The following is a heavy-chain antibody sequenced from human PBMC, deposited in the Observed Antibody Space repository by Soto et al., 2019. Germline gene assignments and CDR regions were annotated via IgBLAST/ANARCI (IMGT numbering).Heavy chain of an antibody. J-gene: IGHJ4*02. CDR1: GFIFSNYV. D-gene: IGHD3-10*01. CDR3: AREVLWARYFDY. Sequence: QVQLVESGGGVVQPGRSLRLSCAASGFIFSNYVMYWVRQAPGKGLEWVAFMSYDGTTKYYADSVKGRFTISRDNSKNNLYLQMNSLRPYDTGVYYCAREVLWARYFDYWGQGARVTVSS. V-gene: IGHV3-30-3*01. CDR2: MSYDGTTK.